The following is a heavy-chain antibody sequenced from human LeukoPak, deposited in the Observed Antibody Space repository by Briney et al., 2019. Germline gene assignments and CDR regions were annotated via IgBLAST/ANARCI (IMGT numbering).Heavy chain of an antibody. CDR3: AREGNGESTYYYYYMDV. Sequence: ASVKVSCKASGYTFTSYYMHWVRQAPGQGLEWMGIINPSGGSTSYAQKFQGRVTMTRNTSTSTVYMELGSLRSEDTAVYYCAREGNGESTYYYYYMDVWGKGTTVTVSS. V-gene: IGHV1-46*01. D-gene: IGHD4-17*01. CDR2: INPSGGST. J-gene: IGHJ6*03. CDR1: GYTFTSYY.